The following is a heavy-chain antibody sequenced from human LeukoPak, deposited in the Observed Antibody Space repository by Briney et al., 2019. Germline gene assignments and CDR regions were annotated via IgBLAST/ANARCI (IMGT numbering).Heavy chain of an antibody. Sequence: GGSLRLSCAASGFTVSSNYMSWVRQAPGRGLEWVSVIYSGGSTYYADSVKGRFTISRDNSKNTLYLQMNSLRAEDTAVYYCARDPSSSGWYDYWGQGTLVTVSS. V-gene: IGHV3-53*01. J-gene: IGHJ4*02. CDR1: GFTVSSNY. CDR3: ARDPSSSGWYDY. CDR2: IYSGGST. D-gene: IGHD6-19*01.